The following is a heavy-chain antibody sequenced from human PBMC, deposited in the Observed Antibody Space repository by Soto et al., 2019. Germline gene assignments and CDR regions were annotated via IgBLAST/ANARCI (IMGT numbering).Heavy chain of an antibody. V-gene: IGHV3-53*01. CDR3: ATWHEREHAYDV. J-gene: IGHJ3*01. D-gene: IGHD1-1*01. CDR2: LYDVDGS. Sequence: DVQLVESGGGLIQPGESLRLSCAAFGLTISGKKYVAWVRQAPGKGLEWVSALYDVDGSFYADSVKGRLTTSSESSKTTVYLQMNDLRPDDTAVYYCATWHEREHAYDVWGQGTTVTVSS. CDR1: GLTISGKKY.